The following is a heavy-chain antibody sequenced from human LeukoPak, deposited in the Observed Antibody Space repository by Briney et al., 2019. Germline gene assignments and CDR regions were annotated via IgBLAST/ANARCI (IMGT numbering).Heavy chain of an antibody. CDR1: GGSISSYY. CDR2: IYTSGST. D-gene: IGHD2-2*01. J-gene: IGHJ4*02. CDR3: ARDFYCSSTSCYDY. V-gene: IGHV4-4*07. Sequence: SETLSLTCTVSGGSISSYYWSWIRQPAGKGLEGIGRIYTSGSTNYNPSLKSRVTMSVDTSKNQFSLKLSSVTAADTAVYYCARDFYCSSTSCYDYWGQGTLVTVSS.